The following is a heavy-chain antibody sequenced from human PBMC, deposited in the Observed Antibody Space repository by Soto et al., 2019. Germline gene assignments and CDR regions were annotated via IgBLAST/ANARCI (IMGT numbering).Heavy chain of an antibody. CDR3: ARGSAAKRYFDL. Sequence: QVQLQESGPGLVKPSQTLSLMCTVSGVPISGSDYHWSWIRQSPGKGLEWIVYIFPSGATHYNSSLGSRITMSVETSKSQFSLRLTAVTAADTAVYFCARGSAAKRYFDLWGRGTLVTVSS. D-gene: IGHD5-18*01. CDR2: IFPSGAT. CDR1: GVPISGSDYH. V-gene: IGHV4-30-4*01. J-gene: IGHJ2*01.